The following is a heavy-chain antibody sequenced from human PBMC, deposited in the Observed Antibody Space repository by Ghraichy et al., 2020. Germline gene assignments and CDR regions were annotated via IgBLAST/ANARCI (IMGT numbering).Heavy chain of an antibody. CDR1: GFTFRSYW. J-gene: IGHJ4*02. D-gene: IGHD2-15*01. CDR2: VNQDGSDK. V-gene: IGHV3-7*03. CDR3: ARGSIVVVAATGLGEYYFDS. Sequence: GGSLRLSCAASGFTFRSYWINWVRQAPGKGLEWVANVNQDGSDKYFADSVKGRFTISRDTAKNSVYLQMNSLRAGDTAVYYCARGSIVVVAATGLGEYYFDSWGQGTLFTVTS.